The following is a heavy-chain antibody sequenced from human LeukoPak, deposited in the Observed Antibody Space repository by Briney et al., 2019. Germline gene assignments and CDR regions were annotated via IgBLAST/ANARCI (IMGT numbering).Heavy chain of an antibody. CDR3: ARVLAQQQGY. D-gene: IGHD6-13*01. V-gene: IGHV3-74*01. CDR1: GFXFSTYW. Sequence: PGGSLRLSCAASGFXFSTYWIHWVRQAPGKGLVWVSHINSDGRNTTYADSVTGRFTISRDNAKNTLYLQMNSLRAEDTAVYYCARVLAQQQGYWGQGTLVTVSS. J-gene: IGHJ4*02. CDR2: INSDGRNT.